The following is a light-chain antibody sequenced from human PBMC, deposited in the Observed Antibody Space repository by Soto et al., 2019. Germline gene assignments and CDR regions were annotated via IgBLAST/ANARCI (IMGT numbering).Light chain of an antibody. CDR2: DAS. V-gene: IGKV3-11*01. Sequence: EVVLTQSPDTPSLPPGERATLSCRASQSISSSLAWYQQKFGQAPRLLIYDASNRATGIPARFSGSGSGTDFTLTISSLEPEDFAVYYCQQRSNWPLTFGGGTKVEIK. CDR1: QSISSS. CDR3: QQRSNWPLT. J-gene: IGKJ4*01.